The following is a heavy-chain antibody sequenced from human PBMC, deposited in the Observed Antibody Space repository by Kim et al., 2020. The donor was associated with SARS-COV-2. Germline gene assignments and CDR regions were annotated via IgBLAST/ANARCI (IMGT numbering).Heavy chain of an antibody. CDR2: ISSSGSTI. D-gene: IGHD6-13*01. V-gene: IGHV3-11*01. CDR1: GFTLSDYY. J-gene: IGHJ3*02. Sequence: GGSLRLSCAASGFTLSDYYMSWIRQAPGKGLEWVSYISSSGSTIYHADSVKGRFTIPRDNAKNSLYLQLNSLRAEDTAVYYCARDYDSSSSYNAFEIWGQWTMVTVSS. CDR3: ARDYDSSSSYNAFEI.